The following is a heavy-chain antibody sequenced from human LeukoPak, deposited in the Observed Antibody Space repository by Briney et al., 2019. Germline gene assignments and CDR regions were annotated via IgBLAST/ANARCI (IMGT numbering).Heavy chain of an antibody. CDR3: AKDGPSGTSSRGYFAY. CDR2: ISGSGDTA. V-gene: IGHV3-23*01. CDR1: GFTVSNYA. J-gene: IGHJ4*02. D-gene: IGHD2-2*01. Sequence: GGSLRLSCAASGFTVSNYAMGWVRQAPGEGLEWVSVISGSGDTAYYADSVKGRFTISRDNSKNTLYLQMNSLRADDPAVHYCAKDGPSGTSSRGYFAYWRQGPLVTVP.